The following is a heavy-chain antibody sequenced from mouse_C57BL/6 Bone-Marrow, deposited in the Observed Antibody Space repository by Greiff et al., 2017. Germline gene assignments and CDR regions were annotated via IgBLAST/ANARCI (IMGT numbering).Heavy chain of an antibody. Sequence: QVQLQQPGAELVKPGASVKVSCKASGYTFTSYWMHWVKQRPGQGLEWIGRIHPSDSDTNYNQKFKGKATLTVDKSSHAAYMQLSSLTSEDSAVYYCAIYCYGSSYWYFDVWGTGTTVTVSS. V-gene: IGHV1-74*01. CDR1: GYTFTSYW. D-gene: IGHD1-1*01. CDR3: AIYCYGSSYWYFDV. J-gene: IGHJ1*03. CDR2: IHPSDSDT.